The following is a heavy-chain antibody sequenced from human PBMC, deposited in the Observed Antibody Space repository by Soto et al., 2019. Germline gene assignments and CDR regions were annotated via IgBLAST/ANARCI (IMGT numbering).Heavy chain of an antibody. CDR3: ARPSAENYYFDY. CDR1: GGSFSSYY. CDR2: IYYSGST. V-gene: IGHV4-39*01. J-gene: IGHJ4*02. Sequence: SETLSLTCAVYGGSFSSYYWGWIRQPPGKGLEWIGSIYYSGSTYYNPSLKSRVTISVDTSKNQFSLKLSSVTAADTAVYYCARPSAENYYFDYWGQGTLVTVSS. D-gene: IGHD6-13*01.